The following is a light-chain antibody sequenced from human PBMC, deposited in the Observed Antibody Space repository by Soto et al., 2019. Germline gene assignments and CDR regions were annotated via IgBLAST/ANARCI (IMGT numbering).Light chain of an antibody. V-gene: IGKV1-33*01. J-gene: IGKJ3*01. CDR1: QDISNY. CDR2: DAS. Sequence: DIQMTQSPSSLSASVGDRVTITCRASQDISNYLSWYQQKPGKAPKLLISDASNLETGVPSRFGGSGSGTDFTFTISSLQPEDIATYYCQQSDTLPRLTFCPGTKVDVK. CDR3: QQSDTLPRLT.